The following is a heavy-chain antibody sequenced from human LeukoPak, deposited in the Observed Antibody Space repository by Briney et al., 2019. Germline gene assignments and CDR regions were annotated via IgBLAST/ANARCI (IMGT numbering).Heavy chain of an antibody. J-gene: IGHJ4*02. CDR1: GGSFSGYY. CDR3: ARQVGWLQLVWYFDY. D-gene: IGHD5-24*01. Sequence: SETLSLTCAVYGGSFSGYYWSWIRQPPGKGLEWIGSIYYSGSTYYNPSLKSRVTISVDTSKNQFSLKLSSVTAADTAVYYCARQVGWLQLVWYFDYWGQGTLVTVSS. V-gene: IGHV4-34*01. CDR2: IYYSGST.